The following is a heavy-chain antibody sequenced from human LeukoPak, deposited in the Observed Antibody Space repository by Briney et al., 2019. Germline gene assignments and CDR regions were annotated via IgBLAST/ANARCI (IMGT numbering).Heavy chain of an antibody. Sequence: GGSLRLSCAASGFTFSDYYMSWIRQAPGKGLEWVSYIISSGSTIYYADSVKGRFTISRDNAKNSLYLQMNSLRAEDTAVYYCARAPWVTMFGVVIIASRGPRDYWGQGTLVTVSS. V-gene: IGHV3-11*04. CDR1: GFTFSDYY. CDR3: ARAPWVTMFGVVIIASRGPRDY. CDR2: IISSGSTI. J-gene: IGHJ4*02. D-gene: IGHD3-3*01.